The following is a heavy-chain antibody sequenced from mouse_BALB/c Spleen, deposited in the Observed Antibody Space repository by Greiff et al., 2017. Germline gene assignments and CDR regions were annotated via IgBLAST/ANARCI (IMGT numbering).Heavy chain of an antibody. Sequence: EVHLVESGGGLVKPGGSLKLSCAASGFAFSSYDMSWVRQTPEKRLEWVAYISSGGGSTYYPDTVKGRFTISRDNAKNTLYLQMSSLKSEDTAMYYCASPTGGDYWGQGTTLTVSS. D-gene: IGHD4-1*02. J-gene: IGHJ2*01. CDR2: ISSGGGST. V-gene: IGHV5-12-1*01. CDR1: GFAFSSYD. CDR3: ASPTGGDY.